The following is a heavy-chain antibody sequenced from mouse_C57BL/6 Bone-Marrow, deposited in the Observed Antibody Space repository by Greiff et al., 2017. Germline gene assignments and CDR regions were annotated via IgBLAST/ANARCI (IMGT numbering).Heavy chain of an antibody. V-gene: IGHV7-1*01. CDR2: SRNKANDYTT. CDR1: GFTFSDFY. J-gene: IGHJ4*01. D-gene: IGHD2-3*01. Sequence: EVKVVESGGGLVQSGRSLRLSCATSGFTFSDFYMEWVRQAPGKGLEWIAASRNKANDYTTEYSASVKGRFIVSRDTSQSILYLQMNALRAEDTAIYYCARDGGYDGPYYAMDYWGQGTSVTVSS. CDR3: ARDGGYDGPYYAMDY.